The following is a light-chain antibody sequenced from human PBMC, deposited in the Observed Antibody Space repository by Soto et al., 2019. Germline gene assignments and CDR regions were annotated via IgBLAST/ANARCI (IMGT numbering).Light chain of an antibody. J-gene: IGLJ2*01. V-gene: IGLV3-21*04. CDR3: QVWDSSSDHPV. Sequence: SYELTQPPSVSVAPGKTARITRGGNNIGSKSVHWYQQKPGQAPVVVIYYDSDRPSGIPERFSGSNSGNTATLTISRVEAGDEADYYCQVWDSSSDHPVFGGGTQLTVL. CDR2: YDS. CDR1: NIGSKS.